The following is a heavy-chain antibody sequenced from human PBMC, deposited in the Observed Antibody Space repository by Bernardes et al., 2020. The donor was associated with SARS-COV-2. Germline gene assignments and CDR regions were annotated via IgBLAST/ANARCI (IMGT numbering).Heavy chain of an antibody. Sequence: ASVKVSCKTSGYNFVTYGVSWVRQAPGQGLEWMGWINTHNDNTNSAPNFRARVTMTTDTSTTTAYMELRGLTSDDTAVYYCARDVMITFGGDYFDYWGQGTLVTVSS. J-gene: IGHJ4*02. CDR1: GYNFVTYG. D-gene: IGHD3-16*01. CDR3: ARDVMITFGGDYFDY. CDR2: INTHNDNT. V-gene: IGHV1-18*01.